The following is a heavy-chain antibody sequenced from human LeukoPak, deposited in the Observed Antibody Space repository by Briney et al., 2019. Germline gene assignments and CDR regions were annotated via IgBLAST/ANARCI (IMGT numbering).Heavy chain of an antibody. Sequence: GGSLRLSCAASGFTFSSYGMHWVRQAPGKGLEWVAFIRYDGSNKYYADSVKGRFTISRDNSKNTLYLQMNSLRAEDTAVYYCAKGPSHTENNWFDPWGQGTLVTVSS. D-gene: IGHD5-18*01. CDR2: IRYDGSNK. J-gene: IGHJ5*02. V-gene: IGHV3-30*02. CDR3: AKGPSHTENNWFDP. CDR1: GFTFSSYG.